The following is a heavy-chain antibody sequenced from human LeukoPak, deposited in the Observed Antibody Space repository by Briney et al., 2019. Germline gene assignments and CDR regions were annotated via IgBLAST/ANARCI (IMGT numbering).Heavy chain of an antibody. D-gene: IGHD2-15*01. J-gene: IGHJ4*02. V-gene: IGHV4-59*01. CDR2: IPYRGST. CDR3: ASRVCSGGSCYFSD. Sequence: SETLSLTCTVSSDSTSSFYWGWIRQPPGEGLEWSGYIPYRGSTNYIPYLKSRVTISVDTSKNQFSLKLSSVTAADTAVYYCASRVCSGGSCYFSDWGQGTLVTVSS. CDR1: SDSTSSFY.